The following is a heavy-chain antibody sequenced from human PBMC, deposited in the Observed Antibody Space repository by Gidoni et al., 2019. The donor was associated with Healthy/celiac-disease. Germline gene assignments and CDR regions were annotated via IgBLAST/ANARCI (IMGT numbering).Heavy chain of an antibody. CDR3: ANWRGYCSGGSCPPDY. Sequence: QVQLVESGGGVVQPGRSLRLSCAASGFTFSSYGMHWVRQAPGKGLEWVAVISYDGSNKYYADSVKGRFTISRDNSKNTLYLQMNSLRAEDTAVYYCANWRGYCSGGSCPPDYWGQGTLVTVSS. V-gene: IGHV3-30*18. J-gene: IGHJ4*02. D-gene: IGHD2-15*01. CDR1: GFTFSSYG. CDR2: ISYDGSNK.